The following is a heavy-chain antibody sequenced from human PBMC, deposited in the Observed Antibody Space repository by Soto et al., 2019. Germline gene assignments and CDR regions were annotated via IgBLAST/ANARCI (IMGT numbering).Heavy chain of an antibody. CDR1: GFTFSSYS. V-gene: IGHV3-21*01. Sequence: EVQLVESGGGLVKPGGSLRLSCAASGFTFSSYSMNWVRQAPGKGLEWVSSISSSSSYIYYADSVKGRFTISRDNAKNSLYLQMNSLRAEDTAVYYCARQEYYYDSSGYHAEVGYGMDVWGQGTTVTVSS. CDR3: ARQEYYYDSSGYHAEVGYGMDV. D-gene: IGHD3-22*01. J-gene: IGHJ6*02. CDR2: ISSSSSYI.